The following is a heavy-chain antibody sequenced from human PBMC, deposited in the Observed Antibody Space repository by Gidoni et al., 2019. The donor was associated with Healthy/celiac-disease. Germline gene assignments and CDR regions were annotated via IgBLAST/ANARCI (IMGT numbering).Heavy chain of an antibody. J-gene: IGHJ4*02. D-gene: IGHD7-27*01. CDR1: GLTFNKAW. CDR3: TRISANWVY. CDR2: IKSKTDGGTT. V-gene: IGHV3-15*01. Sequence: EVQLVESGGGLVKPGGSRRLACAASGLTFNKAWMNWVRQAPGNGLEWVCRIKSKTDGGTTDYAAPVKGRFTISRDDSKKTLYLQMTSLKTEDSAVYYCTRISANWVYWGQGTLVTVSS.